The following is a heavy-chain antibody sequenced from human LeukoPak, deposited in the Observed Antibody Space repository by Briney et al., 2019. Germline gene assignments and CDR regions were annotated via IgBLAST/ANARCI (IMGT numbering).Heavy chain of an antibody. CDR3: ARGRGGDS. D-gene: IGHD2-21*02. V-gene: IGHV4-34*01. J-gene: IGHJ4*02. CDR1: GGSFSGYY. Sequence: PSETLSLTCAVYGGSFSGYYWSWIRQPPGKGLEWIGEINHSGSNNYNPSLKCRVIISVDTSKTQFSLKLSSVTGADTAVYYCARGRGGDSWGQGTLVTVST. CDR2: INHSGSN.